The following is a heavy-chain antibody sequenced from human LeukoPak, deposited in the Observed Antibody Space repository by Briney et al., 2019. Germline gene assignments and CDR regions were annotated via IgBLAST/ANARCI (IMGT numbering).Heavy chain of an antibody. CDR3: ARGGIRYYDILTGYSDWGYYYGMDV. J-gene: IGHJ6*02. D-gene: IGHD3-9*01. CDR2: ISYDGSNK. V-gene: IGHV3-30-3*01. Sequence: PGGSLRLSCAASGFTFSSYAMHWVRQAPGKGLGWVAVISYDGSNKYYADSVKGRFTISRDNSKNTLYLQMNSLRAEDTAVYYCARGGIRYYDILTGYSDWGYYYGMDVWGQGTTVTVSS. CDR1: GFTFSSYA.